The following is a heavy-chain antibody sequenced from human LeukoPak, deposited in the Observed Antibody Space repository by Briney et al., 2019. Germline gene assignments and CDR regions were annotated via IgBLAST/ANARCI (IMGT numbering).Heavy chain of an antibody. J-gene: IGHJ3*02. CDR3: ARAYDYGDYADAFGI. V-gene: IGHV4-59*11. D-gene: IGHD4-17*01. CDR1: GGSITTHD. CDR2: IYYRGST. Sequence: SQTLSPTCTVSGGSITTHDWSSIRQPPGPGLEWIGYIYYRGSTNYNPSLKSRVTISVDTSKNQFSLKLSSVTAADTAVYYWARAYDYGDYADAFGIWGQGTTVTVSS.